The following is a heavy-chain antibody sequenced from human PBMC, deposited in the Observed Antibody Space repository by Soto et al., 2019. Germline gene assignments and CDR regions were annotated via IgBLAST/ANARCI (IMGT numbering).Heavy chain of an antibody. CDR1: GGSISSYY. CDR3: ARAINSGSYYFDY. V-gene: IGHV4-59*08. CDR2: IYYSGST. Sequence: SETLSLTCTVSGGSISSYYWSWIRQPPGKGLEWIGYIYYSGSTNYNPSLKSRVTISVDTSKNQFSLKLSSVTAADTAVYYCARAINSGSYYFDYWGQGTLVTVSS. J-gene: IGHJ4*02. D-gene: IGHD1-26*01.